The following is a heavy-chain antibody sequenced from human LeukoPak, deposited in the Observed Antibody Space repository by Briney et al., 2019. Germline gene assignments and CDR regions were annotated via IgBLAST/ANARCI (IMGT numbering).Heavy chain of an antibody. J-gene: IGHJ4*02. CDR3: ARQRDGYPKRYFDY. Sequence: PSETLSLTCTVSGGSISSSSYYWGWIRQPPGKGLEWIGSIYYSGSTYYNPSLKSRVTISVDTSKNQFSLKLSSVTVADTAVYYWARQRDGYPKRYFDYGGQETRVTAS. CDR1: GGSISSSSYY. CDR2: IYYSGST. D-gene: IGHD5-24*01. V-gene: IGHV4-39*01.